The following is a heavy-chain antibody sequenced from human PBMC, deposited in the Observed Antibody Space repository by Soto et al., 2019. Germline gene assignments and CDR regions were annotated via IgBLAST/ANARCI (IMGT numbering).Heavy chain of an antibody. D-gene: IGHD1-1*01. J-gene: IGHJ6*03. Sequence: EVQLLESGGGLVQPGGSLRLSCAASGFTFRSYAMSWVRQAPGKGLEWVSAISGSGGSTYYADSVKGRFTISRDNSKNTLYLQMNSLRAEDTAVYYCAKSQHNTYYYYYMDVWGKGTTVTVSS. CDR2: ISGSGGST. CDR3: AKSQHNTYYYYYMDV. V-gene: IGHV3-23*01. CDR1: GFTFRSYA.